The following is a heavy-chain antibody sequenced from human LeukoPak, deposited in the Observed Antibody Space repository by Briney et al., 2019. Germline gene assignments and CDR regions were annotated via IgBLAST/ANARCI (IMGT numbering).Heavy chain of an antibody. V-gene: IGHV4-34*01. CDR2: INHSGST. Sequence: PSETLSLTCAVYGGSFSGYYWSWIRQPPGKGLEWIGEINHSGSTNYNPSLKSRVTISVDTSKNQFSLKLNSVTAADTAVYYCARFWSGADYLDYWGQGTLVTVSS. CDR1: GGSFSGYY. D-gene: IGHD2-8*02. CDR3: ARFWSGADYLDY. J-gene: IGHJ4*02.